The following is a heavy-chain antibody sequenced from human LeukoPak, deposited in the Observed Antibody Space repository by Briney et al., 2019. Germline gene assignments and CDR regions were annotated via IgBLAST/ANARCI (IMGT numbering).Heavy chain of an antibody. V-gene: IGHV3-30*01. J-gene: IGHJ3*02. CDR3: AREVSGAFDT. CDR1: GFTFSTYA. CDR2: MSFDGTDK. Sequence: PGRSLRLSCAASGFTFSTYAMHWVRQAPGKGLEWVAIMSFDGTDKYYADSVKGRFSISRDNSKNTLFLQSNSLRSDDTAVYFCAREVSGAFDTWGQGTMVTVSS.